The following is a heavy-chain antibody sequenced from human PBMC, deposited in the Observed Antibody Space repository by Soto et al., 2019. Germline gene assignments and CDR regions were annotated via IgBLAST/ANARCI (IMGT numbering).Heavy chain of an antibody. Sequence: VRLQESGPGLVEPSETLSLTCSVSGDSINNYYWSWIRQPAGKGLEWIGRIYSSGSANYNPSLKTRGTMSVDTSKNQVFLSVTSVTAADTAVYFCARGGTRSADLPTYWGQRIQVIVSS. V-gene: IGHV4-4*07. CDR2: IYSSGSA. D-gene: IGHD1-1*01. CDR1: GDSINNYY. CDR3: ARGGTRSADLPTY. J-gene: IGHJ4*02.